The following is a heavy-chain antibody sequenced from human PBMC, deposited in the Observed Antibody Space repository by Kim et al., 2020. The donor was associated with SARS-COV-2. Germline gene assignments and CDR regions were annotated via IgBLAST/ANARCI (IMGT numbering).Heavy chain of an antibody. CDR1: GFTFSSYS. CDR3: ASSPPWDILTGYYPPLGYYYYYYGMDV. V-gene: IGHV3-21*01. CDR2: ISSSSSYI. J-gene: IGHJ6*02. D-gene: IGHD3-9*01. Sequence: GGSLRLSCAASGFTFSSYSMNWVRQAPGKGLEWVSSISSSSSYIYYADSVKGRFTISRDNAKNSLYLQMNSLRAEDTAVYYCASSPPWDILTGYYPPLGYYYYYYGMDVWGQGTTVTVSS.